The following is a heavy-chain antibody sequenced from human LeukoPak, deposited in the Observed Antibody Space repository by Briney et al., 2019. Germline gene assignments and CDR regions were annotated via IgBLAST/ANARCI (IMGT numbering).Heavy chain of an antibody. V-gene: IGHV4-34*01. J-gene: IGHJ5*02. D-gene: IGHD3-10*01. Sequence: PSETLSLTCAVYGGSFSGYYWSWIRQPPGKGLEGIGEINHSGSTNYNLSLTSRVTISVDTSKNQFSVKLSSVTAADTAVYYCASGGILLWFGEPDNWFDHWGQGTLVTVSS. CDR2: INHSGST. CDR1: GGSFSGYY. CDR3: ASGGILLWFGEPDNWFDH.